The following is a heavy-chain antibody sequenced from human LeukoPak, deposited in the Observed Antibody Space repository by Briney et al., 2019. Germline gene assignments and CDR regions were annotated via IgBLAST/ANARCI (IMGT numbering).Heavy chain of an antibody. CDR1: GYTFTSYA. D-gene: IGHD3-22*01. CDR3: ARVRGYYDSSGPRDY. V-gene: IGHV1-18*01. Sequence: ASVKVSCRASGYTFTSYAVSWVRQAPGQGLEWMGWISAYSGDTNYAQKPQGRVTMTTDTSTSTAYMELRSLRSDDTAVYYCARVRGYYDSSGPRDYWGQGTLVTVSS. J-gene: IGHJ4*02. CDR2: ISAYSGDT.